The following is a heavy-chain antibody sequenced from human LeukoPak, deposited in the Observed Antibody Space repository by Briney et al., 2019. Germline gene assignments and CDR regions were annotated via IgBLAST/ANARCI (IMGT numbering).Heavy chain of an antibody. CDR3: ARASNGYNDY. Sequence: PSETLSLTCTVSGDSISSYYWSWIRQPPGKGLEWIGYIYYSGSTNYNPSLKSRVTISVDTSKNQFSLKLSSVTAADTAVYYCARASNGYNDYWGQGTLVTVSS. CDR1: GDSISSYY. CDR2: IYYSGST. J-gene: IGHJ4*02. V-gene: IGHV4-59*01. D-gene: IGHD5-24*01.